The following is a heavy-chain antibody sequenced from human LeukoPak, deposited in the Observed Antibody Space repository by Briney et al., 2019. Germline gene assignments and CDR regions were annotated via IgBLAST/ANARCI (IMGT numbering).Heavy chain of an antibody. V-gene: IGHV3-48*03. D-gene: IGHD3-10*02. J-gene: IGHJ6*04. CDR3: AELGITMIGGV. CDR2: ISSSGSTI. CDR1: GLTFSSYE. Sequence: GGSLRLSCAASGLTFSSYEMNWVRQAPGKGLEWVSYISSSGSTIYYADSVRGRFTISRDNAKNSLYLQMNSLRAEDTAVYYCAELGITMIGGVWGKGTTVTISS.